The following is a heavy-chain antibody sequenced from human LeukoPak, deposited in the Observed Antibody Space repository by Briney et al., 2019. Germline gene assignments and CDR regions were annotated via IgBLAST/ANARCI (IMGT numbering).Heavy chain of an antibody. J-gene: IGHJ6*03. CDR1: GFTFSSYA. V-gene: IGHV3-23*01. CDR3: AKNRGHCVDGVCHNYYYMDV. D-gene: IGHD2-8*02. Sequence: GGSLRLSCAASGFTFSSYAMTWVRQAPGKGLEWVSTVSGSAGRTDYADSVKGRFTISRDNLKNTLYLQMNGLRAEDTAIYYCAKNRGHCVDGVCHNYYYMDVWGRGTTVTVSS. CDR2: VSGSAGRT.